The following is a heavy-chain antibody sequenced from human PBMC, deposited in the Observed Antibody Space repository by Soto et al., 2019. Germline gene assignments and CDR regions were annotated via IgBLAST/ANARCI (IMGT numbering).Heavy chain of an antibody. CDR2: IYKSTTT. CDR3: ARGRYCLTGRWFPNWFDS. CDR1: GHSISTVDYF. Sequence: QVHLLESGPGLVKPSQTLSLTCSVSGHSISTVDYFWAWIRQPPGQPLEYLGYIYKSTTTYYNPSFESRVAIYLDTSQRQFSLSGTSLAAADTAVYFYARGRYCLTGRWFPNWFDSWGQGTLVTVSS. D-gene: IGHD2-15*01. J-gene: IGHJ5*01. V-gene: IGHV4-30-4*01.